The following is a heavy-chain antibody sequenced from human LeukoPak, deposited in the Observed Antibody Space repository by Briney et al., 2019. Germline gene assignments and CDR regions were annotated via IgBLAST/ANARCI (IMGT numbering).Heavy chain of an antibody. CDR1: GYTFTNNW. CDR3: ARDHPTYGDYYYYYMDV. V-gene: IGHV1-46*01. CDR2: INPTGTST. Sequence: ASVKVSCKTSGYTFTNNWMHWVRQAPGQGLEWVGVINPTGTSTLYAQNFQGRVTLTRDMSTTTDYMELRSLTSEDTAVYYCARDHPTYGDYYYYYMDVWGKGTTVIVSS. D-gene: IGHD4-17*01. J-gene: IGHJ6*03.